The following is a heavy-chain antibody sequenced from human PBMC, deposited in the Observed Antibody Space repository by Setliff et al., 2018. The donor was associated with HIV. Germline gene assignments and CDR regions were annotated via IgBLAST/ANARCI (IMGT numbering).Heavy chain of an antibody. D-gene: IGHD1-26*01. J-gene: IGHJ4*02. V-gene: IGHV1-3*01. CDR1: GYTLSSHT. CDR2: ITAGNGNT. Sequence: ASVKVSCKAPGYTLSSHTMHWVRQAPGQRLEWMGWITAGNGNTKYSQKFQGRVTMTRDTSTNTAYMEVRSLRPDDTAVYYCAKDKTEGAMGHWGQGTLVTAPQ. CDR3: AKDKTEGAMGH.